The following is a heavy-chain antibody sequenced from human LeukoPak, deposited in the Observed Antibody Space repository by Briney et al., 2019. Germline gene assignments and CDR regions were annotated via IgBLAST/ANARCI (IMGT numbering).Heavy chain of an antibody. D-gene: IGHD4-17*01. Sequence: GGSLRLSCVASGFTFSSYSMHWVRQAPGKGLEWVAFIRYDGSNKYYADSVKGRFTISRDNSENTLYLQLNSLRPEDTAVYSCTKGGRSGGNGDDAFDIWGQGTMVTVSS. J-gene: IGHJ3*02. CDR3: TKGGRSGGNGDDAFDI. V-gene: IGHV3-30*02. CDR1: GFTFSSYS. CDR2: IRYDGSNK.